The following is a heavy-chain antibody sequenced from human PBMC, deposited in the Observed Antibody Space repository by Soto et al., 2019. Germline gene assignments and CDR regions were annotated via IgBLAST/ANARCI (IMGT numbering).Heavy chain of an antibody. J-gene: IGHJ4*02. D-gene: IGHD3-3*01. Sequence: SETLSLTCAVYGGSFSGYYWSWIRQPPGKGQEWIGEINHSGSTNYNPSLKSRVTISVDTSKNQFSLKLSSVTAADTAVYYCARAPRYDSWSGYYRFDYWGQGTLVTVSS. V-gene: IGHV4-34*01. CDR1: GGSFSGYY. CDR3: ARAPRYDSWSGYYRFDY. CDR2: INHSGST.